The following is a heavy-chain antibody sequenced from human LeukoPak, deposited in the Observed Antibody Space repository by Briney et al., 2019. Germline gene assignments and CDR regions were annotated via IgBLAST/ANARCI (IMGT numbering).Heavy chain of an antibody. Sequence: PGRSLRLSCAASGFTFSSYAMHWVRPAPGKGLEWVAVISYDGSNKYYADSVKGRFTISRDNSKNTLYLQMNSLRAEDTAVYYCARYCSSTSCRHFDYWGQGTLVTVSS. J-gene: IGHJ4*02. V-gene: IGHV3-30-3*01. CDR2: ISYDGSNK. CDR1: GFTFSSYA. D-gene: IGHD2-2*01. CDR3: ARYCSSTSCRHFDY.